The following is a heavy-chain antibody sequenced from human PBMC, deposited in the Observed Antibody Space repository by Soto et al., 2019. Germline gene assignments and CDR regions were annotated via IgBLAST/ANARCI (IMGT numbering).Heavy chain of an antibody. CDR3: ARALQNAWNAYYYYGMDV. Sequence: SETLSLTRTVSCGSIRSSSYYWGWVRQPPGKGLEWIGSIYYSGSTYYNPSLKSRVTISVDTSKNQFSLKLSSVTAADTAVYYCARALQNAWNAYYYYGMDVWGQGTTVTVSS. CDR2: IYYSGST. D-gene: IGHD1-1*01. CDR1: CGSIRSSSYY. V-gene: IGHV4-39*01. J-gene: IGHJ6*02.